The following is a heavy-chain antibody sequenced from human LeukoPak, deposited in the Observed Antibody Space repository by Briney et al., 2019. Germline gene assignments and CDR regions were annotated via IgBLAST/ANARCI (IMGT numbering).Heavy chain of an antibody. D-gene: IGHD1-1*01. CDR1: GGSISSYY. V-gene: IGHV4-4*08. J-gene: IGHJ4*02. CDR2: IHPSGTM. Sequence: SETLSLTCTVSGGSISSYYWSWIRQPPGKGLEWIGNIHPSGTMFHNSSLNSRVTMSIDTSKNQFSLKLSSVTAADTAVYYCAREAERRVVNWGQGTLVTVSS. CDR3: AREAERRVVN.